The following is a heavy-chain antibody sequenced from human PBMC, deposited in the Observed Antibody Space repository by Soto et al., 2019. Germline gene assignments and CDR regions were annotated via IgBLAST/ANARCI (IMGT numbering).Heavy chain of an antibody. CDR1: GFTFSSYC. V-gene: IGHV3-7*01. CDR2: IKQDGSEK. Sequence: EVQLVESGGGLVQPGGSLRLSCAASGFTFSSYCMSWVRQAPGKGLEWVANIKQDGSEKYYVDSVKGRFTISRDNAKNPLYLQMNSLRARDTAVYYGARSPPPESGYYTSYYYYGMDVWGQGTTVTVSS. D-gene: IGHD3-3*01. CDR3: ARSPPPESGYYTSYYYYGMDV. J-gene: IGHJ6*02.